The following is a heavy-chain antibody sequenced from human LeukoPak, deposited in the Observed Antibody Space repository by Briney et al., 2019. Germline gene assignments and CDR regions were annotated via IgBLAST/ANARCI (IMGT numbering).Heavy chain of an antibody. J-gene: IGHJ3*01. CDR3: ARGPVPPSA. CDR2: INHSGST. D-gene: IGHD1-1*01. CDR1: GGSFSGYY. V-gene: IGHV4-34*01. Sequence: SETLSLTCAVYGGSFSGYYWSWIRQPPGKGLEWIGEINHSGSTNYNPSLKSRVTISVDTSKNQFSLKLRSATAADTAVYYCARGPVPPSAWGQGTMVTVSS.